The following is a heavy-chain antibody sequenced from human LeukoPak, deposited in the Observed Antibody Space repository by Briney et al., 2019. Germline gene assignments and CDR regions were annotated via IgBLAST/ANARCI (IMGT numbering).Heavy chain of an antibody. V-gene: IGHV3-74*01. J-gene: IGHJ4*02. CDR1: GFSFSSYW. CDR2: INGDGSRT. Sequence: GGSLRLSCAASGFSFSSYWMHWVRQAPGKGLVWVSRINGDGSRTYYADSVKGRFTISRDNAKNTLHVQMNGLRAEDTAVYYCAKTRPLDSSSWSHGDYWGQGTLVTVSS. CDR3: AKTRPLDSSSWSHGDY. D-gene: IGHD6-13*01.